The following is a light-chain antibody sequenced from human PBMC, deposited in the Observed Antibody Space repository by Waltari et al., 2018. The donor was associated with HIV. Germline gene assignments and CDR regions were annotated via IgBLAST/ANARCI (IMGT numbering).Light chain of an antibody. J-gene: IGLJ2*01. CDR3: HVWDIDRNRGV. Sequence: VLSQAPSLSVSPGDTATFTCEGANIGAKSVHWYQQRPGQAPLLVIYDDRDRPSGSPDRFFGSNSANTATLTIVSVEAEDEADYYCHVWDIDRNRGVFGGGTKLTVL. CDR1: NIGAKS. CDR2: DDR. V-gene: IGLV3-21*02.